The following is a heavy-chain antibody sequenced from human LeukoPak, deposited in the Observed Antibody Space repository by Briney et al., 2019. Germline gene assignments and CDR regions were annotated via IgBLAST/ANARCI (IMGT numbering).Heavy chain of an antibody. CDR2: VYTSGRT. CDR1: GDSISSGDSY. J-gene: IGHJ4*02. Sequence: SETLSLTCTVSGDSISSGDSYWSWIRQPAGKGLEWIGRVYTSGRTNYNPSLKSRVTISVDTSKNQFSLKLTSVTAADTAVYSCAREGWELTRYYFDYWGQGILVTVSS. CDR3: AREGWELTRYYFDY. D-gene: IGHD3-10*01. V-gene: IGHV4-61*02.